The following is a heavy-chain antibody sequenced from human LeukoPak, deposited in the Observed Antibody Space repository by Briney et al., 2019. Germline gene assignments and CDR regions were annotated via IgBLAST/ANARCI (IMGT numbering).Heavy chain of an antibody. V-gene: IGHV4-34*01. Sequence: TSETLSLTCAVYGGSFSGYYWSWIRQPPGKGLEWIGEINHSGSTNYNPSLKSRVTISVDTSKNQFSLKLSSVTAADTAVYYCARGKTDYYDSSGYLGQSYYYCGMDVWGQGTTVTVSS. CDR2: INHSGST. J-gene: IGHJ6*02. CDR1: GGSFSGYY. D-gene: IGHD3-22*01. CDR3: ARGKTDYYDSSGYLGQSYYYCGMDV.